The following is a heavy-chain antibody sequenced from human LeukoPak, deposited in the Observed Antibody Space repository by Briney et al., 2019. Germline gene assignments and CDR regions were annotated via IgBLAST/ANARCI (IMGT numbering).Heavy chain of an antibody. Sequence: GGSLRLSCAASGFTFSSYAMSWVRQAPGKGLEWVSAISGSGGTIYYADSVKGRFTISRDNAKNSLYLQLNSLTAEDTAVYYCARVTVGATADYFDYWGQGTLVTVSS. CDR2: ISGSGGTI. D-gene: IGHD1-26*01. J-gene: IGHJ4*02. CDR3: ARVTVGATADYFDY. CDR1: GFTFSSYA. V-gene: IGHV3-23*01.